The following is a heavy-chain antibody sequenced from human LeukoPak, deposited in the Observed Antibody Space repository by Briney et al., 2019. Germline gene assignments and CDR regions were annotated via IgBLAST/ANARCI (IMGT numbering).Heavy chain of an antibody. D-gene: IGHD6-13*01. CDR3: AREVGYSSSFSQVAGSMDV. CDR1: GGSFSGYY. V-gene: IGHV4-34*01. Sequence: SETLSLTCAVYGGSFSGYYWSWIRQPPGKGLEWIGEINHSGSTNYNPSLKSRVTISVDTSKNQFSLKLSSVTAADTAVYYCAREVGYSSSFSQVAGSMDVWGKGTTVTVSS. J-gene: IGHJ6*03. CDR2: INHSGST.